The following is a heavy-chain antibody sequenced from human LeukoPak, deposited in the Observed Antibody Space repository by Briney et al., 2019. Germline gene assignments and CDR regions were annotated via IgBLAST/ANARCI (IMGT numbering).Heavy chain of an antibody. Sequence: GASVKVSCKASGYTFTSYGISWVRQAPGHGLEWMGWISAYNGNTNYAQKLQGRVTMTTDTSTSTAYMELRSLRSDDTAVYYCARESHEYSTARASYYFDYWGQGTLVTVSS. D-gene: IGHD6-6*01. J-gene: IGHJ4*02. CDR1: GYTFTSYG. CDR3: ARESHEYSTARASYYFDY. CDR2: ISAYNGNT. V-gene: IGHV1-18*01.